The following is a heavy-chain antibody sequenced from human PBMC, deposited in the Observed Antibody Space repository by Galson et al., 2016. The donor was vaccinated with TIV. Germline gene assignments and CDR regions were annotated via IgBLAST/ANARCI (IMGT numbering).Heavy chain of an antibody. V-gene: IGHV4-30-4*01. CDR3: VRDAGPYYHAFDF. CDR1: GGSIKNGDFF. Sequence: TLSLTCTVFGGSIKNGDFFWTWIRQPPGKGLEWIGYVYYSGRTNYSPFLQSRLSLSVDTSKIQFSLRLSSVTAADTAVYYCVRDAGPYYHAFDFWGQGTIVTVSS. J-gene: IGHJ3*01. D-gene: IGHD4/OR15-4a*01. CDR2: VYYSGRT.